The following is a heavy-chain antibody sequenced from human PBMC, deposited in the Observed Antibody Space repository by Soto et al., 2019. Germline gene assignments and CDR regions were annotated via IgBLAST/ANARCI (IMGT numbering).Heavy chain of an antibody. CDR3: ASMGYHYGSGSYPLDY. V-gene: IGHV4-59*08. Sequence: QVQLQESGPGLVKPSETLSLTCTVSGGSISSYYWTWIRQPPGKGLEWIGFMYNSGSTHYNPSLKSRVTITLDTSKNPFSLNLRSVTAADTAVYYCASMGYHYGSGSYPLDYWGQGTLVTVSS. J-gene: IGHJ4*02. CDR1: GGSISSYY. CDR2: MYNSGST. D-gene: IGHD3-10*01.